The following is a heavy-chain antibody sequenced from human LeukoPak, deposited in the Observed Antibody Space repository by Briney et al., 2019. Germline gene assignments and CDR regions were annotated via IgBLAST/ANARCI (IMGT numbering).Heavy chain of an antibody. CDR3: AKDSRVYDFWSGYSAPGWFDP. CDR1: GFTFSSYA. CDR2: ISGSGGST. Sequence: EPGGSLRLSCAASGFTFSSYAMSWVRQAPGKGLEWVSAISGSGGSTYYADSVKGRFTISRDNSKNTLYLQMNSLRAEDTAVYYCAKDSRVYDFWSGYSAPGWFDPLGQGTLVTVSS. J-gene: IGHJ5*02. D-gene: IGHD3-3*01. V-gene: IGHV3-23*01.